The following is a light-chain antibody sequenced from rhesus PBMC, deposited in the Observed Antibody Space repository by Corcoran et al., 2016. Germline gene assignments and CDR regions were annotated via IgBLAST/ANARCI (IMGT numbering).Light chain of an antibody. CDR1: QGIASY. Sequence: DIQMTQSPSSVSASVGDRVTITCRASQGIASYLAWYQQKPGKAPNLLIFYATTLQSGVPSRFSGSGSGTEFILTLSSLQPEDFATYFCQQYYGLPTFGGGTKVEIQ. CDR3: QQYYGLPT. J-gene: IGKJ4*01. V-gene: IGKV1-25*01. CDR2: YAT.